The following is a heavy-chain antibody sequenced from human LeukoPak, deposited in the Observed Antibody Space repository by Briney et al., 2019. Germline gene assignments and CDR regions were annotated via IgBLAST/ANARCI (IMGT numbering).Heavy chain of an antibody. D-gene: IGHD5-18*01. CDR3: AREGIVNGYSYGLLDY. CDR1: GFTFISYS. J-gene: IGHJ4*02. CDR2: ISSSSSYI. Sequence: SGGSLRLSCAASGFTFISYSMNWVRQAPGKGLEWVSSISSSSSYIYYADSVKGRFTISRDNAKNSLYLQMNSLRAEDTAVYYCAREGIVNGYSYGLLDYWGQGTLVTVSS. V-gene: IGHV3-21*01.